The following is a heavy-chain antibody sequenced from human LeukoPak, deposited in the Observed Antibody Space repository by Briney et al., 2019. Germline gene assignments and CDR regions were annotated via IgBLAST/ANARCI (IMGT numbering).Heavy chain of an antibody. CDR1: GYSFTDYW. Sequence: GESLKISCKGSGYSFTDYWIGWVRQMPGKGLEWMGTIYPGDSETRYSPSFQGQVTISADKSISTAYLQWSSLKASNTAMYYCVSSSWGDYYMDVWGKGTTVTVSS. CDR3: VSSSWGDYYMDV. J-gene: IGHJ6*03. CDR2: IYPGDSET. V-gene: IGHV5-51*06. D-gene: IGHD6-13*01.